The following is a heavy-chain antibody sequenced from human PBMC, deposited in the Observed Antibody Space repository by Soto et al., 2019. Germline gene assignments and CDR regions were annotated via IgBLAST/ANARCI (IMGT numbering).Heavy chain of an antibody. CDR2: ISYDGRDK. V-gene: IGHV3-30*03. CDR3: VGGQYYFDY. Sequence: ESGGGVVQPGRSLRLSCAASGFPFTSYGMHWVREGPDKGLEGVAIISYDGRDKYYADSVKGRFTISRDNSKNTLYLQMNSLRPEDTALYYCVGGQYYFDYRGQGTLVIVSS. D-gene: IGHD3-10*01. J-gene: IGHJ4*02. CDR1: GFPFTSYG.